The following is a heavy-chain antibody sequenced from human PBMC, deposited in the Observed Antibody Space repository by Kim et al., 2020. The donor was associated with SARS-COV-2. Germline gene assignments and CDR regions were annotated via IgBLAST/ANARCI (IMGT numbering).Heavy chain of an antibody. V-gene: IGHV3-30*01. D-gene: IGHD1-26*01. Sequence: CYDDAEKGRFTIPGDNSKNKRYLQMNSLRAEDTAVYYCARDQYSGSYDYWGQGTLVTVSS. J-gene: IGHJ4*02. CDR3: ARDQYSGSYDY.